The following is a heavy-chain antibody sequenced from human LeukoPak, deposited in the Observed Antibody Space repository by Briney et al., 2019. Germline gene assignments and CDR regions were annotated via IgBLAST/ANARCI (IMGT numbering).Heavy chain of an antibody. Sequence: GGSLRLSCAASGFTFDDYGMSWVRQAPGKGLEWVSGINWNRGSSGYADSVKGRFTISRDNAKNSLYLQMNSLRVEDTAVYYCARVLETDCTGGSCYSGLDYWGQGTLVTVSS. D-gene: IGHD2-15*01. J-gene: IGHJ4*02. CDR2: INWNRGSS. V-gene: IGHV3-20*04. CDR1: GFTFDDYG. CDR3: ARVLETDCTGGSCYSGLDY.